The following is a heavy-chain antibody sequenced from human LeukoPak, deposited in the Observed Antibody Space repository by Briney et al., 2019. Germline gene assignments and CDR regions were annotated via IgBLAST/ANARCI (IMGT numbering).Heavy chain of an antibody. CDR3: AREYGSGSWRAFDY. Sequence: PSETLSLTCTVPGGSISSGGYYWSWIRQHPGKGLEWIGYIYYSGNTYYNPSLKSRVTISVDTSKNQFSLKLRSVTAADTAVYYCAREYGSGSWRAFDYWGQGTLVTVSS. J-gene: IGHJ4*02. V-gene: IGHV4-31*03. D-gene: IGHD3-10*01. CDR2: IYYSGNT. CDR1: GGSISSGGYY.